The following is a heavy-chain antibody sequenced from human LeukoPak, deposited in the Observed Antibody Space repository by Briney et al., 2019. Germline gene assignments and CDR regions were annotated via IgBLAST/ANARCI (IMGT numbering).Heavy chain of an antibody. CDR2: ISTRGST. V-gene: IGHV4-4*07. J-gene: IGHJ4*02. Sequence: SETLSLTCTVSGGSISSYYWSWTRQPAGKGLEWIGRISTRGSTSYNPSLKSRVTMSLDTSKSQFSLILTSVTAADTAVYYCARDKGVAVDYWGQGTLVTVS. D-gene: IGHD2-8*01. CDR1: GGSISSYY. CDR3: ARDKGVAVDY.